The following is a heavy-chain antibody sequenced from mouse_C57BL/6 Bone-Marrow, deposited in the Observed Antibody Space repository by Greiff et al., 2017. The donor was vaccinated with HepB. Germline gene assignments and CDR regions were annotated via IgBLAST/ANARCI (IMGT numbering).Heavy chain of an antibody. CDR2: IDPENGDT. D-gene: IGHD1-3*01. V-gene: IGHV14-4*01. J-gene: IGHJ2*01. CDR3: TTLFFSSPYYFDY. CDR1: GFNIKDDY. Sequence: VQLKQSGAELVRPEASVKLSCTASGFNIKDDYMHWVKQRPEQGLEWIGWIDPENGDTEYASKFQGKATITADTSSNTAYLQLSSLTSEDTAVYYCTTLFFSSPYYFDYWGQGTTLTVSS.